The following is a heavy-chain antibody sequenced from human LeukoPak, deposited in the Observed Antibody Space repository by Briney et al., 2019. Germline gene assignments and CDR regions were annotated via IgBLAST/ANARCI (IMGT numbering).Heavy chain of an antibody. Sequence: ASVKVSCKASGYTFTGYYMHWVRQAPGQGLEWMGWISAYNGNTNYAQKLQGRVTKTTDTSTSTAYMELRSLRSDDTAVYYCARAYGGNRPLDYWGQGTLVTVSS. CDR3: ARAYGGNRPLDY. V-gene: IGHV1-18*04. J-gene: IGHJ4*02. CDR2: ISAYNGNT. D-gene: IGHD4-23*01. CDR1: GYTFTGYY.